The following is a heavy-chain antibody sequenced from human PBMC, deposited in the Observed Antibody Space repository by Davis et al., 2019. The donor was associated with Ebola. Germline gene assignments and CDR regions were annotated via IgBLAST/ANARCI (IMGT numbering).Heavy chain of an antibody. Sequence: PGGSLRLSCAASGFTFSSYGMHWVRQAPGKGLEWVPVISYDGTKKNYADSVKGRFAIPRDNSEDTLYLQMNSLRAEDTAVYYCAKAQYYYDSSGSYSWFDPWGQGTLVTVSS. CDR2: ISYDGTKK. J-gene: IGHJ5*02. CDR3: AKAQYYYDSSGSYSWFDP. CDR1: GFTFSSYG. D-gene: IGHD3-22*01. V-gene: IGHV3-30*18.